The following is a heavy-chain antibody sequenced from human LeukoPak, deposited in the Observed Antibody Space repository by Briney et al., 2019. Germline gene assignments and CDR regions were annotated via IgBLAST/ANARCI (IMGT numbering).Heavy chain of an antibody. Sequence: PGGSLRLSCAASGFTFSSYEMNWVRQAPGKGLEWVSYISSSGSTIYYADSVKGRFTISRDNAKNSLYLRMNSLRAEDTAVYYCASGEPITVTTRLGFDYWGQGTLVTVSS. J-gene: IGHJ4*02. V-gene: IGHV3-48*03. CDR2: ISSSGSTI. CDR1: GFTFSSYE. CDR3: ASGEPITVTTRLGFDY. D-gene: IGHD4-17*01.